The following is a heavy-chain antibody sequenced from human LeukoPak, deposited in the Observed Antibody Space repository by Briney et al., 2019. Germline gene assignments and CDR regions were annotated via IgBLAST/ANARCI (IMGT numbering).Heavy chain of an antibody. Sequence: GGSLRLSCAASGFTFSSYSMNWVRQAPGKGLEWVSYISSSSSTIYYADSVKGRFTISRDNAKNSLYLQMNSLRAEDTAVYYCARDLGMDVWGKGTTVTVSS. CDR2: ISSSSSTI. V-gene: IGHV3-48*01. J-gene: IGHJ6*04. CDR3: ARDLGMDV. CDR1: GFTFSSYS.